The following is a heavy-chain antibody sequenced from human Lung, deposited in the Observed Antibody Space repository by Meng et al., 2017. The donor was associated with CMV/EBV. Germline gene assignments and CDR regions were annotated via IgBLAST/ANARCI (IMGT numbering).Heavy chain of an antibody. Sequence: SETLSLXCTVSGGSISSYYWSWIRQPPGKGLEWIGYIYYSGSTNYNPSLKSRVTISVDTSKNQFSLKLSSVTAADTAVYYCAREVKGSYDFWSGYNWCDPWXQGTXVTVSS. J-gene: IGHJ5*02. CDR1: GGSISSYY. V-gene: IGHV4-59*01. CDR2: IYYSGST. CDR3: AREVKGSYDFWSGYNWCDP. D-gene: IGHD3-3*01.